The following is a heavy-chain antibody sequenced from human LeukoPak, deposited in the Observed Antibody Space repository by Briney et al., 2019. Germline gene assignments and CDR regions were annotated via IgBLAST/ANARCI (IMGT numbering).Heavy chain of an antibody. CDR2: IYYSGST. Sequence: SETLSLTSTVSGVSISSYYWSWIRQPPGKGLEWIGYIYYSGSTNYNPSLKSRVTISVDTSKNQFSLKLSSVTAADTAVYYCARLTIPIWGQGTMVTVSS. CDR3: ARLTIPI. D-gene: IGHD3-3*01. CDR1: GVSISSYY. J-gene: IGHJ3*02. V-gene: IGHV4-59*01.